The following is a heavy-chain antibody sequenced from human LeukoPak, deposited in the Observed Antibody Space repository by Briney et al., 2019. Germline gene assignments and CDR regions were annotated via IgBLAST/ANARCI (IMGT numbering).Heavy chain of an antibody. J-gene: IGHJ3*02. CDR3: ARDRCSSTSCYVGDHDAFDI. D-gene: IGHD2-2*01. CDR1: GYTFTSYD. Sequence: ASVKVSCKASGYTFTSYDINWVRQATGQGLEWMGWMNPNSGNTGYAQKFQGRVTMTRNTSISTAYMELSSLRSEDTAVYYCARDRCSSTSCYVGDHDAFDIWGQGTMVTVSS. V-gene: IGHV1-8*01. CDR2: MNPNSGNT.